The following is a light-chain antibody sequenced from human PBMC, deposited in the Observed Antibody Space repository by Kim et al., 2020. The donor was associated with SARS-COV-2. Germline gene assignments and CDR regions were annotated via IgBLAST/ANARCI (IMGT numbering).Light chain of an antibody. CDR3: NSYTSTSTPVV. Sequence: QSALTQPASVSGSPGQSITISCTGTSSDVGGYNYVSWYQQHPGKAPKLLIYEVSNRPSGVSNRFSASKSGNTASLTISGLQAEDEGDYYCNSYTSTSTPVVFGGGTQLTVL. CDR2: EVS. V-gene: IGLV2-14*01. CDR1: SSDVGGYNY. J-gene: IGLJ2*01.